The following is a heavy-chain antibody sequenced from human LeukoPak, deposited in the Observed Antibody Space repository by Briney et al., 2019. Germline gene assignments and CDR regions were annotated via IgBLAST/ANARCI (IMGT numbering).Heavy chain of an antibody. CDR2: IYYSGST. CDR1: GGSISSGDYY. D-gene: IGHD3-22*01. V-gene: IGHV4-30-4*01. Sequence: SETLSLTCTVSGGSISSGDYYWSWIRQPQGKALGWIGNIYYSGSTYYNSSLKSRVTISVDTSKNQFSLKLSSVTAADTAVYYCARVYDSSGYGWLDPWGQGTLVTVSS. J-gene: IGHJ5*02. CDR3: ARVYDSSGYGWLDP.